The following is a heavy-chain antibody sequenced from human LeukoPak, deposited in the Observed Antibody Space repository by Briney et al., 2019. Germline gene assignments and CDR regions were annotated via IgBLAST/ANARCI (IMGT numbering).Heavy chain of an antibody. CDR1: GGSISSSSYY. V-gene: IGHV4-39*07. CDR2: IYYSGST. J-gene: IGHJ4*02. D-gene: IGHD1-26*01. CDR3: ASRFGSGSSSGDY. Sequence: SETLSLTCTVSGGSISSSSYYWGWIRQPPGKGLEWIGSIYYSGSTYYNPSLKSRVTISVDTSKNQFSLKLSSVTAADTAVYYCASRFGSGSSSGDYWGQGTLVTVSS.